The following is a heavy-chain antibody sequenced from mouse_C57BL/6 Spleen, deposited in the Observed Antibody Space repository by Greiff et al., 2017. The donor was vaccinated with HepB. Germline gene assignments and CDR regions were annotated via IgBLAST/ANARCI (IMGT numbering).Heavy chain of an antibody. CDR3: ARGGYGNLRAWFAY. CDR2: INPNNGGT. CDR1: GYTFTDYN. Sequence: EVQLQQSGPELVKPGASVKIPCKASGYTFTDYNMDWVKQSHGKSLEWIGDINPNNGGTIYNQKFKGKATLTVDKSSSTAYMELRSLTSEDTAVYYCARGGYGNLRAWFAYWGQGTLVTVSA. D-gene: IGHD2-10*02. J-gene: IGHJ3*01. V-gene: IGHV1-18*01.